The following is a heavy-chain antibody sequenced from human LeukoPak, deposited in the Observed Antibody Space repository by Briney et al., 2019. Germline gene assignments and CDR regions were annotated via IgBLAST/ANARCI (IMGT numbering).Heavy chain of an antibody. CDR2: ISGSGGST. CDR3: AKDLNGWPQAHAFDI. CDR1: GFTFSSYA. Sequence: PGGSLRLSCAASGFTFSSYAMSWVRQAPGKGLEWVSAISGSGGSTYYADSVEGRFTISRDNSKNTLYLQMNSLRAEDTAVYYCAKDLNGWPQAHAFDIWGQGTMVTVSS. D-gene: IGHD5-24*01. J-gene: IGHJ3*02. V-gene: IGHV3-23*01.